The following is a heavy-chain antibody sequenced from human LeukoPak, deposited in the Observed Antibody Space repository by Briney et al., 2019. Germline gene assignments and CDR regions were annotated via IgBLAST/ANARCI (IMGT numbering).Heavy chain of an antibody. CDR1: GASFSSGDQY. CDR3: SRGLDSRKLGY. V-gene: IGHV4-31*03. Sequence: SETLSLTCTVSGASFSSGDQYWNWIRQRPGEGLEWIGSIHPSGTLYNNPSLESRVTISIDTSKNQFSLNLNSVTAADTAAYFCSRGLDSRKLGYWGQGTLVTVSS. CDR2: IHPSGTL. J-gene: IGHJ4*02. D-gene: IGHD3-22*01.